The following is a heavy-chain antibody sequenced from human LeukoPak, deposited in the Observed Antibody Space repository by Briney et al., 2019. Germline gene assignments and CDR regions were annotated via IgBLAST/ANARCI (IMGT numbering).Heavy chain of an antibody. J-gene: IGHJ6*03. Sequence: GGSLRLSCAASGFTVSSNYMSWVREAPGRGLEWVSVIYSGGSTYYADSVKGRFTISRDNSKNTLYLQMNSLRAEDTAVYYCAREFYGIAAAGSLNYYYMDVWGKGTTVTISS. CDR3: AREFYGIAAAGSLNYYYMDV. CDR2: IYSGGST. V-gene: IGHV3-66*01. CDR1: GFTVSSNY. D-gene: IGHD6-13*01.